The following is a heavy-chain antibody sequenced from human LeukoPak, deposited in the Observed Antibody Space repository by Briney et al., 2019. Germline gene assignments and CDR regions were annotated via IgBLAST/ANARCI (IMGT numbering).Heavy chain of an antibody. CDR3: ARDRWGSGSYDY. J-gene: IGHJ4*02. D-gene: IGHD3-10*01. Sequence: LXXTCAIXXXXXXXXXAAXXXXXXXXXXXXXXXGRTYYWSKWYNDYAVSVKSRITINPDTSKNQFSLQLNSVTPEDTAVYYCARDRWGSGSYDYWGQGTLVAVSS. CDR1: XXXXXXXXAA. V-gene: IGHV6-1*01. CDR2: TYYWSKWYN.